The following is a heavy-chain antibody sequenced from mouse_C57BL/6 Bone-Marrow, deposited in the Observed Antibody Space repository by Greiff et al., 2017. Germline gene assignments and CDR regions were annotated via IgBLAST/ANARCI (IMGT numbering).Heavy chain of an antibody. V-gene: IGHV5-6*02. J-gene: IGHJ2*01. CDR2: ISSGGSYT. CDR3: ARRSYYYGSHDY. Sequence: EVKVVESGGDLVKPGGSLKLSCAASGFTFSSYGMSWVRQTPDKRLEWVATISSGGSYTYYPDSVKGRFTISRDNAKNTLYLQMSSLKSEDTAMYYCARRSYYYGSHDYWGQGTTLTVSS. D-gene: IGHD1-1*01. CDR1: GFTFSSYG.